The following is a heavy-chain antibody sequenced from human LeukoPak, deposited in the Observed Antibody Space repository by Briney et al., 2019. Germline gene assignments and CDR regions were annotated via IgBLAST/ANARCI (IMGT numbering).Heavy chain of an antibody. CDR3: ARVSGWKPEYYFDY. J-gene: IGHJ4*02. D-gene: IGHD6-19*01. CDR2: INHSGST. CDR1: GGSFSGYY. V-gene: IGHV4-34*01. Sequence: SETLSLTCAVYGGSFSGYYRSWIRQPPGKGLEWIGEINHSGSTNYNPSLKSRVTFSVDTSKNQFSLKLSSVTAADTAVYYCARVSGWKPEYYFDYWGQGILVTVSS.